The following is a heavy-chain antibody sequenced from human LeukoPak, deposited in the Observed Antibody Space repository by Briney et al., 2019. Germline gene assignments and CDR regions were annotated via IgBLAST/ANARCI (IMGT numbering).Heavy chain of an antibody. Sequence: ASVKVSCKTSGFTFISSAVQWVRQARGQRLEWIGWIVVGSGNTSYAQKFQERVTITRDMSTSTAYMELSSLRSEDTAVYYCAADPSYSSGYRYYFDYWGQGTLVTVSS. J-gene: IGHJ4*02. V-gene: IGHV1-58*01. CDR1: GFTFISSA. D-gene: IGHD3-22*01. CDR3: AADPSYSSGYRYYFDY. CDR2: IVVGSGNT.